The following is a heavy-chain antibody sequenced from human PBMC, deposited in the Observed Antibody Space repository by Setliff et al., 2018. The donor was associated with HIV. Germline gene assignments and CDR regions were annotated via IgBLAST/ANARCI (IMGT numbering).Heavy chain of an antibody. J-gene: IGHJ4*01. CDR2: INSDGRST. CDR1: GFTFSSYW. Sequence: LRLSCATSGFTFSSYWRHWVRQAPGKGLQWIARINSDGRSTDYAESVKGRFTISKDTARNTLYLQMNTLTAEDTAVYYCTTPRISGSSGWYFDYWGHGTLVTVSS. D-gene: IGHD3-10*01. V-gene: IGHV3-74*01. CDR3: TTPRISGSSGWYFDY.